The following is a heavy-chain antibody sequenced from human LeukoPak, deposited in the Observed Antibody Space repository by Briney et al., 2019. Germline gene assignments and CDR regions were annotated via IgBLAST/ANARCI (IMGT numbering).Heavy chain of an antibody. CDR1: GGSLGGHY. J-gene: IGHJ3*02. CDR3: ARSNGDGFDI. D-gene: IGHD2-8*01. CDR2: IYSSGST. Sequence: PSETLSLTCTVSGGSLGGHYWYWIRQPAGKGLEWIGRIYSSGSTNYAPSLKSRVTMSIDTSKKYVSLKLNTVTAADTAVYYCARSNGDGFDIWGQGAEVTVSS. V-gene: IGHV4-4*07.